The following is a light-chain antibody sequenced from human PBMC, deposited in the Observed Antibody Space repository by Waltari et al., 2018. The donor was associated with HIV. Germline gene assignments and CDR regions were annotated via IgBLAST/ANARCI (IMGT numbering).Light chain of an antibody. CDR3: AAWDDSLNAWV. Sequence: QSVLTQPPSASGTPGQRVSISCSGSSSNIGSNIVNWYQQLPGTAPKLLINSNIRVPSGFPYRFAASKSGTSASLAISGLQSEDEADYYCAAWDDSLNAWVFGGGTKLTVL. CDR2: SNI. CDR1: SSNIGSNI. V-gene: IGLV1-44*01. J-gene: IGLJ3*02.